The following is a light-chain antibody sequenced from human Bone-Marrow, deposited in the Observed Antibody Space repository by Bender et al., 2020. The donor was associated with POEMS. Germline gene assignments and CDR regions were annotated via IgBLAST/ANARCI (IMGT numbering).Light chain of an antibody. Sequence: QSVVTQPPSLSEAPRQRVTISCSGSSSNIGNHGVNWYQQLPGEAPKLLIYYDDLLTPGVSDRFSASKSGTSASLAISEVQSEDEALDYCSAWDDSLSGWVIGEGTKLTVL. V-gene: IGLV1-36*01. CDR3: SAWDDSLSGWV. J-gene: IGLJ3*02. CDR1: SSNIGNHG. CDR2: YDD.